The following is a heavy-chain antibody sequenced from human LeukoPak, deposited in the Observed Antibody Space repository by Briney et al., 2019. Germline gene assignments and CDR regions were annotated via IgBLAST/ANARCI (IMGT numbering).Heavy chain of an antibody. CDR1: GYTFTSYG. J-gene: IGHJ4*02. V-gene: IGHV1-18*01. D-gene: IGHD2-15*01. Sequence: ASVKVSCKASGYTFTSYGISWVRQAPGQGLEWMGWISAYNGNTNYAQKLRGRVTMTTDTSTSTAYMELRSLRSDDTAVYYCARDRCSGGSCYFRRSYYFDYWGQGTLVTVSS. CDR2: ISAYNGNT. CDR3: ARDRCSGGSCYFRRSYYFDY.